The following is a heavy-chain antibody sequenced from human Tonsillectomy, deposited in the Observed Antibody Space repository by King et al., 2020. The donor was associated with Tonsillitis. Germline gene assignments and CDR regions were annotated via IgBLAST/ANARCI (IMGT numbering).Heavy chain of an antibody. CDR2: INPNSGGT. D-gene: IGHD2-2*01. CDR1: GYSFTDYF. Sequence: VQLVESGAEVKTPGASVKVSCKASGYSFTDYFMHWVRQAPGQGLEWMGWINPNSGGTKYAQKFQGRVTMTRGASISTYYMELSRLKSDDSAVYYCAKALDNIVVVSAAALYYWGQGTQVTVSS. J-gene: IGHJ4*02. CDR3: AKALDNIVVVSAAALYY. V-gene: IGHV1-2*02.